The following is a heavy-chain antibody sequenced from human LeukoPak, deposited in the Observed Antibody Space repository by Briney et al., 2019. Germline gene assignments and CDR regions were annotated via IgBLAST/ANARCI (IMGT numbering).Heavy chain of an antibody. CDR1: GFTFSSYN. D-gene: IGHD3-10*01. CDR3: AKDRGWLGVY. V-gene: IGHV3-21*01. J-gene: IGHJ4*02. Sequence: GGSLRLSCAASGFTFSSYNMNWVRQAPGKGLEWVSSITSSSSYIYYADSVKGRFTISRDNSKNTLYLQMNSLRAEDTAVYYCAKDRGWLGVYWGQGTLVTVSS. CDR2: ITSSSSYI.